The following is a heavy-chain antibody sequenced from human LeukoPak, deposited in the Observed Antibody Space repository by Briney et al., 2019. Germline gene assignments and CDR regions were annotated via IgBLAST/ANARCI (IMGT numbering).Heavy chain of an antibody. CDR2: ISSSSSTI. Sequence: PGGSLRLSCAASGFTFSSYEMNWVRQAPGKGLEWVSYISSSSSTIYYADSVKGRFTISRDNAKNSLYLQMNSLRAEDTAVYYCVAPLTGDAFDIWGQGTMVTVSS. CDR3: VAPLTGDAFDI. V-gene: IGHV3-48*01. D-gene: IGHD3-9*01. J-gene: IGHJ3*02. CDR1: GFTFSSYE.